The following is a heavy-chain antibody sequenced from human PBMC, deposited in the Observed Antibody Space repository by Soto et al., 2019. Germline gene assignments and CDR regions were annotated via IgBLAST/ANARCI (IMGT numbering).Heavy chain of an antibody. CDR1: GGSISSYY. CDR2: IYYSGST. J-gene: IGHJ3*02. D-gene: IGHD3-10*01. V-gene: IGHV4-59*01. CDR3: ASWAFGELLTDAFDI. Sequence: SETLSLTCTVSGGSISSYYWSWIRQPPGKGLEWIGYIYYSGSTNYNPSLKSRVTISVDTSKNQFSLKLSSVTAADTAVYYCASWAFGELLTDAFDIWGQGTMVTVSS.